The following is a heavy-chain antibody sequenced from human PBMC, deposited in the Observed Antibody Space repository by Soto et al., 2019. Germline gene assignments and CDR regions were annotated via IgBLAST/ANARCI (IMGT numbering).Heavy chain of an antibody. J-gene: IGHJ4*02. CDR3: AKVLSSGSYSGALEY. D-gene: IGHD1-26*01. Sequence: PGGSLRLSCAASGFTFSSYAMSWVRQAPGKGLEWVSAISGSGGSTYYADSVKGRFTISRDNSKNTLYLQMNSLRVEDTAVYYCAKVLSSGSYSGALEYWGQGALVTVSS. CDR2: ISGSGGST. CDR1: GFTFSSYA. V-gene: IGHV3-23*01.